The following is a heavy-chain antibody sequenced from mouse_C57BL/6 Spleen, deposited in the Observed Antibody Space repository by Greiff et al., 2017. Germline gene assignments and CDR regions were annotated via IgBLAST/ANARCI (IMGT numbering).Heavy chain of an antibody. CDR2: IWSGGST. D-gene: IGHD1-1*01. CDR3: ARKCYGSSDYAMDY. V-gene: IGHV2-2*01. Sequence: VQLQQSGPGLVQPSQSLSITCTVSGFSLTSYGVHWVRQSPGKGLEWLGVIWSGGSTDYNAAFISRLSISKDNTKSQVFWKMNSLQADDTAIYYCARKCYGSSDYAMDYWGQGTSVTVSS. J-gene: IGHJ4*01. CDR1: GFSLTSYG.